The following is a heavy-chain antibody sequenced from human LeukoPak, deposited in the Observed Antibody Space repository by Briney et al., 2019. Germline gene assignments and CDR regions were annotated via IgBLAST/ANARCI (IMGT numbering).Heavy chain of an antibody. CDR1: GGSISSGGYY. Sequence: SETLSLTCTVSGGSISSGGYYWSWIRQHPGKGLEWIGYIYYSGSTYYNPSLKSRVTISVDTSKNQFSLKLSSVTAADTAVYYCARGSRWELPLDYWGQGTLVTVSS. D-gene: IGHD1-26*01. CDR3: ARGSRWELPLDY. CDR2: IYYSGST. V-gene: IGHV4-31*03. J-gene: IGHJ4*02.